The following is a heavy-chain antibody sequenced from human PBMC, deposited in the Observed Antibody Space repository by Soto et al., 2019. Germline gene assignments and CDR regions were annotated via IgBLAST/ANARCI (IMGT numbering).Heavy chain of an antibody. CDR3: ASRGGGLHLGELSQN. V-gene: IGHV4-39*01. J-gene: IGHJ4*02. CDR2: IYYSGST. CDR1: GGSISSSSYY. Sequence: QLQLQESGPGLVKPSETLSLTCTVSGGSISSSSYYWGWIRQPPGKGLEWIGSIYYSGSTYYNPCRKRRVTISVDTSKNQSYLKLSAVTAADTAVYYCASRGGGLHLGELSQNWGQGTLVTVSS. D-gene: IGHD3-16*02.